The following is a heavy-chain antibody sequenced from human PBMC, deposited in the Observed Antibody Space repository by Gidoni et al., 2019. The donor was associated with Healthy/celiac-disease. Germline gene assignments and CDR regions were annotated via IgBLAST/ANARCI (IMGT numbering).Heavy chain of an antibody. Sequence: EVQLVESGGGLVQTGGSLRLSCAASGLTISSYAMSWVRQAPGEGLAWVSAISGSCSSTYYSDSVKGRFTISRDNSKNTLYLQMNSLRAEDTAVYYCAKSWGTMVRGVIFDYWGQGTLVTVSS. V-gene: IGHV3-23*04. D-gene: IGHD3-10*01. CDR2: ISGSCSST. CDR1: GLTISSYA. CDR3: AKSWGTMVRGVIFDY. J-gene: IGHJ4*02.